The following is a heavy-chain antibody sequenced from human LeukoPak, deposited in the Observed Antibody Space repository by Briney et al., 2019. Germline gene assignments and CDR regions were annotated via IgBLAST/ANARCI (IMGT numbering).Heavy chain of an antibody. CDR1: GYSINSAYY. V-gene: IGHV4-38-2*02. D-gene: IGHD6-13*01. J-gene: IGHJ4*02. Sequence: SETLSLTCTVSGYSINSAYYWGWIRQPPGKGLEWIGSMYHSGSTYYNPSLQSRVTISVDTSKNQFPLKLSSVTAADTAVYYCARDQTAELAAAGTAHFDYWGQGTLVTVSS. CDR2: MYHSGST. CDR3: ARDQTAELAAAGTAHFDY.